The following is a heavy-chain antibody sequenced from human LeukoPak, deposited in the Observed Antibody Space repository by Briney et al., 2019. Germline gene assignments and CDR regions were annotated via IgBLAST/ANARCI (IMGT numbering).Heavy chain of an antibody. Sequence: GGSLRLSCAASGFTFSDYYMSWIRQAPGEGLEWVSYISSSGSTIYYADSVKGRFTIFRDNAKNSLYLQMNSLRAADAAVYYCARVGVSTYYDFWSGYYNYWGQGTLVTVSS. CDR1: GFTFSDYY. CDR3: ARVGVSTYYDFWSGYYNY. J-gene: IGHJ4*02. CDR2: ISSSGSTI. V-gene: IGHV3-11*04. D-gene: IGHD3-3*01.